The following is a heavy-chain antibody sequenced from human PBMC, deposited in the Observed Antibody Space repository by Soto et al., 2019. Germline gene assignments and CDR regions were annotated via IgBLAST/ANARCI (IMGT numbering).Heavy chain of an antibody. D-gene: IGHD5-12*01. J-gene: IGHJ5*02. Sequence: QVQLQQWGAGLLKPSETLSLTCAVYGGSFSGYYWSWIRQPPGKGLEWIGEINHSGSTNYNPSLQSRVAISVDTSKNQFSLRLSSVTAADTAVYYCARGPNSGYVPRGWFDPWGQGTLVTVSS. CDR1: GGSFSGYY. V-gene: IGHV4-34*01. CDR3: ARGPNSGYVPRGWFDP. CDR2: INHSGST.